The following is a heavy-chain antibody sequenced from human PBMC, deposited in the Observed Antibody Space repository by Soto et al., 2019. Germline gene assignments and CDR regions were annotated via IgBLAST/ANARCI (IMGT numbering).Heavy chain of an antibody. J-gene: IGHJ4*02. CDR2: IDPSDSYT. CDR1: GYSFTSYW. D-gene: IGHD5-18*01. Sequence: PGGSLKISCQGSGYSFTSYWISWVCQMPGKGLEWMGRIDPSDSYTNYSPSFQGHVTISADKSISTAYLQWSSLKASDTAMYYCARRLQLWSADYFDYWGQGTLVTVSS. V-gene: IGHV5-10-1*01. CDR3: ARRLQLWSADYFDY.